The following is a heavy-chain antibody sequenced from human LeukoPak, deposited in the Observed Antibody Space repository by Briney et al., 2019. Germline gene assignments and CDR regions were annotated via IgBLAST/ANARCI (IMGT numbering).Heavy chain of an antibody. D-gene: IGHD5-24*01. Sequence: PSETLSLTCTVSGGSISSYYWSWIRQPPGKGLEWIGYIYYSGSTNYNPSLKSRVTISVDTSKNQFSLKLRSATAADTAVYYCARGGDGYNYGRYFDYWGQGTLVTVSS. CDR2: IYYSGST. J-gene: IGHJ4*02. V-gene: IGHV4-59*01. CDR3: ARGGDGYNYGRYFDY. CDR1: GGSISSYY.